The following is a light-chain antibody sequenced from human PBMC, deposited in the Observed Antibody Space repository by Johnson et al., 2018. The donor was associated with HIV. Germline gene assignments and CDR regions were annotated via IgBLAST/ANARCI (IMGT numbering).Light chain of an antibody. CDR3: GIWDATLSPLYV. J-gene: IGLJ1*01. Sequence: QSILTQPPSVSAAPGQKVTISCSGSSSNIGNNYVSWYQQLPGTAPKLLIYDNNKRPSGIPDRFSGSKSGAPPTLGITGPQNGDEADYYCGIWDATLSPLYVFGTGTTLTVL. V-gene: IGLV1-51*01. CDR1: SSNIGNNY. CDR2: DNN.